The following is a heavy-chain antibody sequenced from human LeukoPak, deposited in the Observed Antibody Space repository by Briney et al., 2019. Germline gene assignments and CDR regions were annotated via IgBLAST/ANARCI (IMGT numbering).Heavy chain of an antibody. CDR3: ARHVNYYDSSGYYGTRFYYYYYMDV. J-gene: IGHJ6*03. D-gene: IGHD3-22*01. CDR1: GGSISSYY. V-gene: IGHV4-39*01. Sequence: ASETLSLTCTVSGGSISSYYWGWIRQPPGKGLEWIGSIYYSGSTYYNPSLKSRVTISVDTSKNQFSLKLSSVTAADAAVYYCARHVNYYDSSGYYGTRFYYYYYMDVWGKGTTVTISS. CDR2: IYYSGST.